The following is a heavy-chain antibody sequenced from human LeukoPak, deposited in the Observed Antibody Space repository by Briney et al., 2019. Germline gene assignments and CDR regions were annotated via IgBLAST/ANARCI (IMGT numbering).Heavy chain of an antibody. J-gene: IGHJ6*02. CDR1: GGTFSSYT. Sequence: SVTVTCKASGGTFSSYTISWVRQAPGQGLEWMGRIIPILGIANYAQKFQGRVTITADKSTSTAYMELSSLRSEDTAVYYCARGDTMVRGVILSGMDVWGQGTTVTVSS. V-gene: IGHV1-69*02. D-gene: IGHD3-10*01. CDR2: IIPILGIA. CDR3: ARGDTMVRGVILSGMDV.